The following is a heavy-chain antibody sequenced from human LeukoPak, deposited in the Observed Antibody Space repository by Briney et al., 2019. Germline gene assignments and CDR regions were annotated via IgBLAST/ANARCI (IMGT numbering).Heavy chain of an antibody. CDR3: ARGAAKKAFDI. J-gene: IGHJ3*02. D-gene: IGHD2-15*01. Sequence: KPSETLSLTRTVSGGSISSYYWSWIRQPAGKGLAGIGRIYTSGSPNYSPSLKSPVTISVDKSKNQFSLKLSSVTAADTAVYYCARGAAKKAFDIWGQGTMVTVSS. V-gene: IGHV4-4*07. CDR2: IYTSGSP. CDR1: GGSISSYY.